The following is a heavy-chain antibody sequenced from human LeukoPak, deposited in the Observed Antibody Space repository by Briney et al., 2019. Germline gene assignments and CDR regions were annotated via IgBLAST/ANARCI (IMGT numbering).Heavy chain of an antibody. CDR2: ISGSGGST. CDR1: GFTFSSYA. D-gene: IGHD2-15*01. Sequence: PGGSLRLSCAASGFTFSSYAMSWVRQAPGKGLEWVSAISGSGGSTYYADSVKGRFTISRDNSQNTLYLQMNSRRAEDTAVYYCAKDSGPYCSGGSCPFDYWGQGTLVTVSS. CDR3: AKDSGPYCSGGSCPFDY. J-gene: IGHJ4*02. V-gene: IGHV3-23*01.